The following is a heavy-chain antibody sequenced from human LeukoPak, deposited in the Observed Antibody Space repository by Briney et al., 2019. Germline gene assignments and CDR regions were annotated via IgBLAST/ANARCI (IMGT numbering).Heavy chain of an antibody. V-gene: IGHV3-21*01. D-gene: IGHD5-18*01. CDR1: GFTFSSYS. J-gene: IGHJ4*02. Sequence: GGSLRLSCAASGFTFSSYSMNWVRQAPGKGLEWVSSISSSSSYIYYADSVKGRFTISRDNAKNSLYLQMNSLRAEDTAVYYCARDGYDVDTDMVVPFDYWGQGTLVTVSS. CDR2: ISSSSSYI. CDR3: ARDGYDVDTDMVVPFDY.